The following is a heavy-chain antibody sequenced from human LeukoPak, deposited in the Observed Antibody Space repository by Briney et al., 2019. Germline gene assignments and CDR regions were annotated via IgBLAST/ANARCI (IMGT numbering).Heavy chain of an antibody. J-gene: IGHJ4*02. CDR1: GGTFSSYA. Sequence: ASVKVSCKASGGTFSSYAISWVRQAPGQGLEWMGGIIPIFGTANYAQKFQGRVTITADKSTSTAYMELSSLRSEDTAVYYCARGPLSSSGWYPFDYWGQGTLVTVSS. CDR2: IIPIFGTA. CDR3: ARGPLSSSGWYPFDY. D-gene: IGHD6-19*01. V-gene: IGHV1-69*06.